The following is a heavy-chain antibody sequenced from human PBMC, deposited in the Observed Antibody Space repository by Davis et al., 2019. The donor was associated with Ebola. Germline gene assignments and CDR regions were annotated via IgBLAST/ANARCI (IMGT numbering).Heavy chain of an antibody. CDR3: ARDHTAMVTSSFDY. J-gene: IGHJ4*02. Sequence: RSLRLSCAASGFTFSSYWMSWVRQAPGKGLEWVANIKQDGSEKYYVDSVKGRFTISRDNAKNSLYLQMNSLRAEDTAVYYCARDHTAMVTSSFDYWGQGTLVTVSS. CDR1: GFTFSSYW. V-gene: IGHV3-7*03. D-gene: IGHD5-18*01. CDR2: IKQDGSEK.